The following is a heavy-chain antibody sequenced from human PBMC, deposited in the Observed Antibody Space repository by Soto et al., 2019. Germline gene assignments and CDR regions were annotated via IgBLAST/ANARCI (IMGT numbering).Heavy chain of an antibody. CDR3: ARDFSYYGSGSYYRDTYYFDY. Sequence: ASVKVSCKASGYTFTGYYMHWVRQAPGQGLEWMGWINPNSGGTNYAQKFQGWVTMTRDTSISTAYMELSRLRSDDTAVYYCARDFSYYGSGSYYRDTYYFDYWGQGTLVTVSS. V-gene: IGHV1-2*04. J-gene: IGHJ4*02. D-gene: IGHD3-10*01. CDR1: GYTFTGYY. CDR2: INPNSGGT.